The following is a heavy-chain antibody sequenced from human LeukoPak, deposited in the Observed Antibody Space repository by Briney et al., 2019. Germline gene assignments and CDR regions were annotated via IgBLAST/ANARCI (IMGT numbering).Heavy chain of an antibody. CDR1: GYTFTSYD. J-gene: IGHJ5*02. CDR2: MNPNSGNT. Sequence: ATVTVSCKASGYTFTSYDINWVRQATGQGLEWMGWMNPNSGNTGYAQKFQGRVTMTRDMSTSTVYMELSSLRSEDTAVYYCARVGVPIIAAAGTVHLSWFDPWGQGTLVTVSS. D-gene: IGHD6-13*01. CDR3: ARVGVPIIAAAGTVHLSWFDP. V-gene: IGHV1-8*01.